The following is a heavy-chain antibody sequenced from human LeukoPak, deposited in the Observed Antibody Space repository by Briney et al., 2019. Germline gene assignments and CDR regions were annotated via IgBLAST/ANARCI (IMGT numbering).Heavy chain of an antibody. V-gene: IGHV4-39*01. CDR3: ARHEGYSYGYLAFDY. J-gene: IGHJ4*02. Sequence: SETLSLTCAVYGGSFSGYYWGWICQPPGKGLEWIGSIYYSGSTYYNPSLKSRVTISVDTSKNQFSLKLSSVTAADTAVYYCARHEGYSYGYLAFDYWGQGTLVTVSS. CDR2: IYYSGST. D-gene: IGHD5-18*01. CDR1: GGSFSGYY.